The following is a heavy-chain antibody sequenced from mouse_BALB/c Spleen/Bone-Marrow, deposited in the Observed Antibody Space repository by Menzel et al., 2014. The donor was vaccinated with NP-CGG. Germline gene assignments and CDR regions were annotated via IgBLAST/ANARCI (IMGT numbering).Heavy chain of an antibody. D-gene: IGHD2-14*01. CDR2: INPSNGGT. J-gene: IGHJ4*01. CDR3: TRREYYRYDRAMDY. Sequence: VQLQQSGAELVKPGASVKLSCKASGYTFTSYYMYWVKQRPGQGLEWIGEINPSNGGTNFNEKFKSKATLTVDKSSSTAYMQLSSLTSEDSAVYYCTRREYYRYDRAMDYWGQGTSVIVSS. V-gene: IGHV1S81*02. CDR1: GYTFTSYY.